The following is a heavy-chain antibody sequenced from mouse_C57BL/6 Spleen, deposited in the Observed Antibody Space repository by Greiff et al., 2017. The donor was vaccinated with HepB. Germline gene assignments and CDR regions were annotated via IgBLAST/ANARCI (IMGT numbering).Heavy chain of an antibody. D-gene: IGHD2-4*01. CDR3: ARDEDDYDAVYYAMDY. CDR2: ISDGGSYT. J-gene: IGHJ4*01. CDR1: GFTFSSYA. Sequence: EVMLVESGGGLVKPGGSLKLSCAASGFTFSSYAMSWVRQTPEKRLEWVATISDGGSYTYYPDNVKGRFTISRDNAKNNLYLQMSHLKSEDTAMYYCARDEDDYDAVYYAMDYWGQGTSVTVSS. V-gene: IGHV5-4*01.